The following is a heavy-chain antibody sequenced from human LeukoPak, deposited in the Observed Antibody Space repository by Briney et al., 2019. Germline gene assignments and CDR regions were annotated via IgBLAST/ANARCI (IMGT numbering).Heavy chain of an antibody. J-gene: IGHJ5*02. CDR3: ASGGSIPS. D-gene: IGHD6-13*01. CDR2: VSGSGGST. CDR1: GFTFSSYA. Sequence: GGSLRLSCAASGFTFSSYAMSWVRQAPGKGLEWVSGVSGSGGSTYYAESVKGRFTISRDNSKNTLSLQMNSLRAEDTAVYYCASGGSIPSWGQGILVTVSS. V-gene: IGHV3-23*01.